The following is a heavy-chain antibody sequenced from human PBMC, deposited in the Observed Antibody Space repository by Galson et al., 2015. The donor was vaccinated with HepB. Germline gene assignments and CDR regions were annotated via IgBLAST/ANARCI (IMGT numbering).Heavy chain of an antibody. V-gene: IGHV3-48*01. Sequence: SLRLSCAASGFTFTSYSMNWVRQAPGKGLEWVSYISSSSGTIYYVDSMKGRFTISRDNAKNSLYLQMNSLGAEDTAVYYCARVSFTSRRYYDYYYMDIWGKGTTVTVSS. D-gene: IGHD2-2*01. CDR3: ARVSFTSRRYYDYYYMDI. CDR2: ISSSSGTI. CDR1: GFTFTSYS. J-gene: IGHJ6*03.